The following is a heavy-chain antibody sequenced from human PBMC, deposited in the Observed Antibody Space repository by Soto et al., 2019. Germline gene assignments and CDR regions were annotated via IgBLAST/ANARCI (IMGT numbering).Heavy chain of an antibody. J-gene: IGHJ4*02. D-gene: IGHD3-10*01. CDR2: IGGSGDSR. V-gene: IGHV3-23*01. CDR1: GFTFSSYT. Sequence: EVQLSQSGGGFVQPGGSLRLSCAASGFTFSSYTMSWVRQVTGKGLEWVSGIGGSGDSRYYADSVKGRFTISRDNSKNTLYLQMNSLRPEDTAVYYCSKSAVQVWFEYFDYWGQGSQVTVSS. CDR3: SKSAVQVWFEYFDY.